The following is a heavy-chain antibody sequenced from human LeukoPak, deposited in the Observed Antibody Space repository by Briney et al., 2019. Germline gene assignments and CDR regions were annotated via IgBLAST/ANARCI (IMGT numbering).Heavy chain of an antibody. CDR2: ISWNSGSI. Sequence: PGGSLRLSCAASGFTFDDYAMHWVRQAPGKGLEWVSGISWNSGSIGYADSVKGRFTISRDNAKNSLYLQMNSLRAEDTALYYCAKDTEMEAAWYFDLWGRGTLVTVSS. D-gene: IGHD1-14*01. CDR3: AKDTEMEAAWYFDL. V-gene: IGHV3-9*01. CDR1: GFTFDDYA. J-gene: IGHJ2*01.